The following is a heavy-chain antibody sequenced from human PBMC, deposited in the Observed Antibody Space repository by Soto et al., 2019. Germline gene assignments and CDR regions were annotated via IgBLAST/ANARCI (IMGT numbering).Heavy chain of an antibody. CDR1: GFSLSTSGVG. CDR3: ALIVVVPAAIPNYFDY. Sequence: SGPTLVKPTQTLTLTCTFSGFSLSTSGVGVGWIRQPPGKALEWLALIYWDDDKRYSPSLKSRLTITKDTSKNQVVLTMTNMDPVDTATYYCALIVVVPAAIPNYFDYWGQGTLVTVSS. J-gene: IGHJ4*02. V-gene: IGHV2-5*02. CDR2: IYWDDDK. D-gene: IGHD2-2*01.